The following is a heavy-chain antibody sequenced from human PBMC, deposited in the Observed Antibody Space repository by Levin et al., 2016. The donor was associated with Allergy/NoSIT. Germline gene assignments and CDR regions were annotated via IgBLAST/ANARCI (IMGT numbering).Heavy chain of an antibody. D-gene: IGHD4-23*01. J-gene: IGHJ6*02. CDR2: ISSSSSYI. Sequence: WIRQPPGKGLEWVSSISSSSSYIYYADSVKGRFTISRDNSKNTLYLQMNSLRAEDTAVYYCARGVSGGNPKYYYYYGMDVWGQGTTVTVSS. CDR3: ARGVSGGNPKYYYYYGMDV. V-gene: IGHV3-21*01.